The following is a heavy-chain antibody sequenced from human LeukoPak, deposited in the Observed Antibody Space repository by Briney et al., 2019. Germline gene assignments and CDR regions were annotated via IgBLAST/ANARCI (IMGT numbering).Heavy chain of an antibody. J-gene: IGHJ4*02. Sequence: SETLSLTCTVSGGSISSGSYYWSWIRQPAGKGLEWIGRIYTSGSTNYNPSLKSRVTISVDTSKNQFSLKLSSVTAADTAVYYCARDMIEYSSSWYPFRYWGQGTLVTVSS. V-gene: IGHV4-61*02. CDR2: IYTSGST. D-gene: IGHD6-13*01. CDR1: GGSISSGSYY. CDR3: ARDMIEYSSSWYPFRY.